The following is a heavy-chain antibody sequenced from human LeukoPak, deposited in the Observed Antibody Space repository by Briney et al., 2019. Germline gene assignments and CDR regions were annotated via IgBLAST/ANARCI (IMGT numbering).Heavy chain of an antibody. CDR2: RNPNSGNT. CDR3: ARGNKDYGDYARGLSDY. CDR1: GYTFTSYD. Sequence: GASVKVSCKASGYTFTSYDINWVRQATGQGLEWRGWRNPNSGNTGYAQKFQGRVTMTRNTSITTAYMELSSLRSEDTAVYYCARGNKDYGDYARGLSDYWGQGTLVTVSS. J-gene: IGHJ4*02. V-gene: IGHV1-8*01. D-gene: IGHD4-17*01.